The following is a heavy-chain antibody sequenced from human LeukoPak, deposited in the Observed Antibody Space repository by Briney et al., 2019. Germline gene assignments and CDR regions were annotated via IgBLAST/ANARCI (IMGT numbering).Heavy chain of an antibody. V-gene: IGHV3-21*01. CDR1: GFTFSSYS. D-gene: IGHD1-26*01. Sequence: GGSLRLSCAASGFTFSSYSMNWVRQAPGKGLEWVSSIRSSSSYIYYADSVKGRFTISRDNAKNSLYLQMNSLRAEDTAVYYCARGGRATKDYDYWGQGTLVTVSS. J-gene: IGHJ4*02. CDR2: IRSSSSYI. CDR3: ARGGRATKDYDY.